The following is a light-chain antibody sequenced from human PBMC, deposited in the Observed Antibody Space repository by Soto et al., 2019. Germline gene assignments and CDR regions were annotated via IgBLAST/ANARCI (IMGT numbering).Light chain of an antibody. J-gene: IGLJ2*01. CDR1: SSNIATNT. CDR3: AAWYDELNGVL. V-gene: IGLV1-44*01. Sequence: QSVLTQPPSASATPGQRVTISCSGGSSNIATNTVNWYQVLPGTAPKLLIYNNNDRPQGVPDRFSGTKSGNSASLAIRGLHSDDDAGYYCAAWYDELNGVLFGGGT. CDR2: NNN.